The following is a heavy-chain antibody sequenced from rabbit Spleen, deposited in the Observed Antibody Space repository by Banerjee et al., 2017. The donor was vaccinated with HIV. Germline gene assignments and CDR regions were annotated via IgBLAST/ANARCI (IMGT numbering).Heavy chain of an antibody. D-gene: IGHD1-1*01. J-gene: IGHJ4*01. CDR3: ARMPCGGGNGYYLSV. V-gene: IGHV1S40*01. CDR2: IYTGSSGGA. CDR1: GFELSNNHY. Sequence: GEAGGVLVKLVASLILTCKAFGFELSNNHYIIRVCQAPGKGLECFACIYTGSSGGAYYANWAKGRFSISKSSSTTVTLQMTSLTAAHTASYFCARMPCGGGNGYYLSVWGPGTLVTVS.